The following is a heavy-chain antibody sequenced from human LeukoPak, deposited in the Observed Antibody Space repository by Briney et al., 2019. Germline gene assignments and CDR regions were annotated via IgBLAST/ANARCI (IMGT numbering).Heavy chain of an antibody. V-gene: IGHV4-39*01. J-gene: IGHJ4*02. CDR2: IYYSGST. D-gene: IGHD3-10*01. Sequence: PSETLSLTCTVSGGSISSSSYCWGWIRQPPGKGLEWIGSIYYSGSTYYNPSLKSRVTISVDTSKNQFSLKLSSVTAADTAVYYCARLYGSGSYNTLVFDYWGQGTLVTVSS. CDR1: GGSISSSSYC. CDR3: ARLYGSGSYNTLVFDY.